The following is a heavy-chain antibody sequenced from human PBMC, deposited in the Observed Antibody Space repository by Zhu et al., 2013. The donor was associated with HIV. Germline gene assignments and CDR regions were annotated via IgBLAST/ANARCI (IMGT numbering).Heavy chain of an antibody. CDR1: GSTFTGYY. CDR2: INPNSGGT. Sequence: QVQLVQSGAEVKKPGASVKVSCKASGSTFTGYYIHWMRQAPGQGLEWMGWINPNSGGTNYAQNFQGRVTMTRDTSITTAYMDLMRLTSDDTAVYYCAREAGGYFQERGQGTLVSVSS. J-gene: IGHJ1*01. V-gene: IGHV1-2*02. D-gene: IGHD1-26*01. CDR3: AREAGGYFQE.